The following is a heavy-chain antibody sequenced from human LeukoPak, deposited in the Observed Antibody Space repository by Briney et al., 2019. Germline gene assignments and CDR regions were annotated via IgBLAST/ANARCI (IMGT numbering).Heavy chain of an antibody. CDR1: GYTFTGYY. CDR3: ARAPSIRVITNFDY. J-gene: IGHJ4*02. D-gene: IGHD3-16*02. V-gene: IGHV1-2*02. Sequence: ASVKVSCKASGYTFTGYYMHWVRQAPGQGLEWMGWINPNSGGTNYAQKFQGRVTMTRDTSISTAYMELSRLRSDDTAVYYCARAPSIRVITNFDYWGQGTLVTVSS. CDR2: INPNSGGT.